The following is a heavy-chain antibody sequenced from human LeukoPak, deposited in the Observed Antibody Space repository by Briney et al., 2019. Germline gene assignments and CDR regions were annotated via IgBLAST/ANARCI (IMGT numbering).Heavy chain of an antibody. CDR3: ARVKPAYCGGDCYWYNWFDP. V-gene: IGHV1-69*01. CDR2: VIPIFGTA. D-gene: IGHD2-21*02. J-gene: IGHJ5*02. CDR1: GGTFSSYA. Sequence: ASGKVSCKASGGTFSSYAISWVRQAPGQGVEWMGGVIPIFGTANYAQKFQGRVTITADESTSTAYMELSSLRSEDTAVYYCARVKPAYCGGDCYWYNWFDPWGQGTLVTVSS.